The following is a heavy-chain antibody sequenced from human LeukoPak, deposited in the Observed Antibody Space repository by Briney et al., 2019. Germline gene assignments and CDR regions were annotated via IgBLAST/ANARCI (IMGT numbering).Heavy chain of an antibody. J-gene: IGHJ6*02. CDR2: MYYGGST. CDR1: GVSISSGGYS. Sequence: SQTLSLTCTVSGVSISSGGYSWRWIPQHPGKGLEWIAYMYYGGSTYHHPSLKSRLITSVDTSKNQFSLKLSSVTDADTAVYYCARAHCAGDCDYGMDVWGQGTTVTVYS. D-gene: IGHD2-21*02. CDR3: ARAHCAGDCDYGMDV. V-gene: IGHV4-31*03.